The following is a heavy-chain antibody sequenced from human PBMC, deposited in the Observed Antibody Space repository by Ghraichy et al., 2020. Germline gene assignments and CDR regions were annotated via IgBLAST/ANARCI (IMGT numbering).Heavy chain of an antibody. CDR2: IYHSGST. V-gene: IGHV4-30-2*01. CDR3: ARVTTGPPYYYYGMDV. CDR1: GGSISSGGYS. D-gene: IGHD4-11*01. J-gene: IGHJ6*02. Sequence: SETLSLTCAVSGGSISSGGYSWSWIRRPPGQGLEWIGYIYHSGSTYYNPSLKSRVTISVDRSKNQFSLKLSSVTAADTAVYYCARVTTGPPYYYYGMDVGGQGTTVTVSS.